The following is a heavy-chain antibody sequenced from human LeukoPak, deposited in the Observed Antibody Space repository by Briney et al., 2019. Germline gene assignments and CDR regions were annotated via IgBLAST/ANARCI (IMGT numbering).Heavy chain of an antibody. V-gene: IGHV1-2*02. CDR1: GYTFTGYY. CDR3: ARDYCTNGVCYRGDY. Sequence: ASVKVSCKASGYTFTGYYMHWVRQAPGQGLEWMGWINPNSGGTNYAQKFQGRVTMTRDTSISTAYMELSRLRSDDTAAYYCARDYCTNGVCYRGDYWDQGTLVTVSS. CDR2: INPNSGGT. D-gene: IGHD2-8*01. J-gene: IGHJ4*02.